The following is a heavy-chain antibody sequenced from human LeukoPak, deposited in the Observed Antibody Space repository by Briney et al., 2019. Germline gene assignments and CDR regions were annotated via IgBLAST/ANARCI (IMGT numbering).Heavy chain of an antibody. CDR2: INHSGST. Sequence: SETLSLTCAVYGGSFSGYYWSWIRQPPGKGLEWIGEINHSGSTNYNPSLKSRVTISVDTSKNQFSLKLSSVTAADTAVYYCASMIAVAGLTRKYYYYGMDVWGQGTTVTVSS. CDR1: GGSFSGYY. J-gene: IGHJ6*02. V-gene: IGHV4-34*01. D-gene: IGHD6-19*01. CDR3: ASMIAVAGLTRKYYYYGMDV.